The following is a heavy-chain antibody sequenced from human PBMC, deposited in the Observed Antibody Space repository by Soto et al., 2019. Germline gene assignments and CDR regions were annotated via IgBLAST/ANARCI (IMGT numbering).Heavy chain of an antibody. CDR2: ISGSGGST. Sequence: GGSLRVSFAASGFTFISYAMSCVRQAPGKGLEWVSAISGSGGSTYYADSVKGRFTISRDNSKNTLYLQMNSLRAEDTAVYYCAKDGHDDYVWGSYRSYDAFDIWGQWTMVTVS. CDR1: GFTFISYA. CDR3: AKDGHDDYVWGSYRSYDAFDI. J-gene: IGHJ3*02. D-gene: IGHD3-16*02. V-gene: IGHV3-23*01.